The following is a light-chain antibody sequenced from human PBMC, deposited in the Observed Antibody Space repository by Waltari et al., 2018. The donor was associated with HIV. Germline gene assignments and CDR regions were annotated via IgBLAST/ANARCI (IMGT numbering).Light chain of an antibody. CDR1: SSDVGGYKY. CDR2: VVN. V-gene: IGLV2-8*01. CDR3: SSDADNNSVL. J-gene: IGLJ2*01. Sequence: QSALTQPPSSSGPPGQSVTISCTGTSSDVGGYKYVSRYQQHAGTAPKLIIYVVNRRPSGVPDRFFGSKSGNTASLTVSGLQAEDEADYYCSSDADNNSVLFGGGTKVTVL.